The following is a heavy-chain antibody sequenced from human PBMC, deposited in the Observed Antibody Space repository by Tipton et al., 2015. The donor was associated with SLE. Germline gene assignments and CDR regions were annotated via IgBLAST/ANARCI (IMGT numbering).Heavy chain of an antibody. CDR2: IYYSGST. J-gene: IGHJ4*02. CDR1: GGSISSSSYY. Sequence: TLSLTCTVSGGSISSSSYYWGWIRQPPGKGLEWIGSIYYSGSTYYNPSLKSRVTISVDTSKNQFSLKLSSVTAADTAVYYCARSSSSSWYYFDYWGQGTLVTVSS. V-gene: IGHV4-39*07. D-gene: IGHD6-13*01. CDR3: ARSSSSSWYYFDY.